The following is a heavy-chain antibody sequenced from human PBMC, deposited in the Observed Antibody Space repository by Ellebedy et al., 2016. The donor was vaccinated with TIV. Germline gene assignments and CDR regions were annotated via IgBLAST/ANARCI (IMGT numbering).Heavy chain of an antibody. J-gene: IGHJ4*02. V-gene: IGHV3-11*01. CDR2: ISAGGTTI. CDR1: GFTFSDYY. CDR3: VSFYTNTWYPGGFDY. D-gene: IGHD3-16*01. Sequence: PGGSLRLSCAASGFTFSDYYMSWIRQAPGKGLEWVSFISAGGTTIYYADSVRGRFTISRDNAKNSLYLQMNSLRAEDTAIYYCVSFYTNTWYPGGFDYWGQGTLVTVAS.